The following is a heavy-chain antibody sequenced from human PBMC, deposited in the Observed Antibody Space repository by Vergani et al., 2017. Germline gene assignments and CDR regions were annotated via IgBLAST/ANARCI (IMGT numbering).Heavy chain of an antibody. D-gene: IGHD5-24*01. CDR3: AREIVEMATLDWFDP. J-gene: IGHJ5*02. CDR1: GFTFSSYW. Sequence: EVQLVESGGGLVQPGGSLRLSCAASGFTFSSYWMSWVRQAPGKGLEWVANIKQDGSEKYYVDSVKGRFTISRDNAKNSLDLQMNSLRAEDTAVYYCAREIVEMATLDWFDPWGQGTLVTVAA. V-gene: IGHV3-7*01. CDR2: IKQDGSEK.